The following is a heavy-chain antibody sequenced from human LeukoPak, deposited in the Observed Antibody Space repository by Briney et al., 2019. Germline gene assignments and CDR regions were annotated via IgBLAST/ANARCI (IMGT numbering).Heavy chain of an antibody. D-gene: IGHD5-12*01. V-gene: IGHV3-23*01. CDR3: AKDQAWLRFDY. Sequence: GGSLRLSCAASGFTFSSYAMTWVRQAPGKGLEWVPVIIASGSSTYYADSVKGRFTISRDNSKNTLYLQMNSLRAEDTAVYYCAKDQAWLRFDYWGQGTLVTVSS. CDR2: IIASGSST. J-gene: IGHJ4*02. CDR1: GFTFSSYA.